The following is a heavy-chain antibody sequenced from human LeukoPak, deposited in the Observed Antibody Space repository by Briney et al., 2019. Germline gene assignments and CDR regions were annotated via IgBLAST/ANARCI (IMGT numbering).Heavy chain of an antibody. J-gene: IGHJ4*02. V-gene: IGHV3-43*01. CDR1: GFTFDDYT. CDR2: ISWDGGST. D-gene: IGHD3-22*01. CDR3: AAYYYDSSGYYKPDY. Sequence: GGSLRLSCAASGFTFDDYTMHWVRQAPGKGLEWVSLISWDGGSTYYADSVKGRFTISRDNSKNSLYLQMNSLRTEDTALYYCAAYYYDSSGYYKPDYWGQGTLVTVSS.